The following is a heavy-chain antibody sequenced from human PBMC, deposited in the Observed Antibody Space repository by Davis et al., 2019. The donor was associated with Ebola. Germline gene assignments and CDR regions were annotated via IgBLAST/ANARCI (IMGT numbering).Heavy chain of an antibody. V-gene: IGHV3-7*01. D-gene: IGHD3-16*01. CDR3: ASTMRLHLGETYDY. J-gene: IGHJ4*02. CDR1: EFTFNDYW. CDR2: INQDGDVR. Sequence: PGGSLRLSCVVSEFTFNDYWMIWVRQAPGKGLEWVANINQDGDVRYYVDSVKGRFTISRDNAKNSLYLQMNSLRTEDTAVYYCASTMRLHLGETYDYWGQGTLVTVSS.